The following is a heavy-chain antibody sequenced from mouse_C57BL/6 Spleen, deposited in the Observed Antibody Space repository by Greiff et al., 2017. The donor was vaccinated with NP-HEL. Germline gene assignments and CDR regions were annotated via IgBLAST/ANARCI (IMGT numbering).Heavy chain of an antibody. V-gene: IGHV1-5*01. CDR1: GYTFTSYW. CDR3: TRGYTMINYFDY. Sequence: VHVKQSGTVLARPGASVKMSCKTSGYTFTSYWMHWVKQRPGQGLEWIGAIYPGNSDTSYNQKFKGKAKLTAVTSASTAYMELSSLTNEDSAVYYCTRGYTMINYFDYWGQGTTLTVSS. CDR2: IYPGNSDT. J-gene: IGHJ2*01. D-gene: IGHD2-4*01.